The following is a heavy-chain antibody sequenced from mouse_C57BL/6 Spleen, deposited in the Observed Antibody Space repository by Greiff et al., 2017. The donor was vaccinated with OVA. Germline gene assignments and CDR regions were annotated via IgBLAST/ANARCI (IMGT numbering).Heavy chain of an antibody. CDR2: IDPNSGGT. Sequence: QVQLKQPGAELVKPGASVKLSCKASGYTFTSYWMHWVKQRPGRGLEWIGRIDPNSGGTKYNEKFKSKATLTVDKPSSTAYMQLSSLTSEDSAVYYCARMQIYDGYLYYAMDYWGQGTSVTVSS. J-gene: IGHJ4*01. D-gene: IGHD2-3*01. V-gene: IGHV1-72*01. CDR3: ARMQIYDGYLYYAMDY. CDR1: GYTFTSYW.